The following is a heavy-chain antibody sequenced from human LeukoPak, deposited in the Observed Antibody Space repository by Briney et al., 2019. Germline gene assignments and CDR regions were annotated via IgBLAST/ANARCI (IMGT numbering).Heavy chain of an antibody. J-gene: IGHJ4*02. V-gene: IGHV3-23*01. D-gene: IGHD4-17*01. CDR3: ARATGDYGDPGGFDY. Sequence: GGSLRLSCAASGFTFRSSAMNWVRQAPGKGLEWVSAISGSGGSTYSADSVKGRFTISSDNSRNTLYLQMNSLRAEDTAVYFCARATGDYGDPGGFDYWGQGTLVTVSS. CDR2: ISGSGGST. CDR1: GFTFRSSA.